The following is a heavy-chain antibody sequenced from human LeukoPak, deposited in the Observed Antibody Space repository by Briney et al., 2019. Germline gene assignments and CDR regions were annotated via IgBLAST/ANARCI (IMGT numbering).Heavy chain of an antibody. CDR1: GYTFTSYY. V-gene: IGHV1-2*02. J-gene: IGHJ4*02. D-gene: IGHD1-26*01. CDR2: INPNSGDT. Sequence: ASVKVSFKASGYTFTSYYMHWLRQAPGQGLEWMGWINPNSGDTHYAQNFQGRVTLTRDTSSSTVYMELRRLRSDDTAVYYCARDLTTYSPDVVYWGQGTMVTVSS. CDR3: ARDLTTYSPDVVY.